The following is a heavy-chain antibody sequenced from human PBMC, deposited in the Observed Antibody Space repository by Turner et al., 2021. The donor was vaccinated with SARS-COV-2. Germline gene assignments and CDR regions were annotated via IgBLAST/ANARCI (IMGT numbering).Heavy chain of an antibody. CDR2: IYYSGST. J-gene: IGHJ4*02. CDR1: GCSISSSSYY. Sequence: QLQLQESGPGLVKPSETLSLTCTVSGCSISSSSYYWGWIRQPPGKGLEWIGSIYYSGSTYYNPSLKRRVTISVDTSKNQFSLKLSSVTAADTAVYYGATRSVDLSGSYYCFDYWGQGTLVTVSS. V-gene: IGHV4-39*01. D-gene: IGHD1-26*01. CDR3: ATRSVDLSGSYYCFDY.